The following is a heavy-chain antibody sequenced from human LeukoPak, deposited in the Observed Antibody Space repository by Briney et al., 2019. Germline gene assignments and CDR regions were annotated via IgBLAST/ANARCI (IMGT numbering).Heavy chain of an antibody. CDR3: ARPAYCGGDCYSDAFDI. V-gene: IGHV5-51*01. CDR2: IYPGDSDT. D-gene: IGHD2-21*01. J-gene: IGHJ3*02. CDR1: GYSFISYW. Sequence: GESLKISCKGYGYSFISYWIGWVRQMPGKGLEWMGIIYPGDSDTRYSPSFEGQVTISADKSISAAYLQWSSLKASDTAMYYCARPAYCGGDCYSDAFDIWGQGTMVTVSS.